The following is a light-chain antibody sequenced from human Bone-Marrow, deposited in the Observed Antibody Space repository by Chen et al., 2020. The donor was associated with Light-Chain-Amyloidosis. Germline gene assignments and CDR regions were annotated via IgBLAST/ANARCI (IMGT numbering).Light chain of an antibody. V-gene: IGKV3-11*01. Sequence: EIVLTQSPATLSLSPGERATLSCRASQSVSSYLAWYQQKPGQAPRLLIYDASNRATGIPARFSGSGSGTDFTLTISSREPEDFAVYYCQQRSNWPPLTLGGGTKVEIK. J-gene: IGKJ4*01. CDR2: DAS. CDR1: QSVSSY. CDR3: QQRSNWPPLT.